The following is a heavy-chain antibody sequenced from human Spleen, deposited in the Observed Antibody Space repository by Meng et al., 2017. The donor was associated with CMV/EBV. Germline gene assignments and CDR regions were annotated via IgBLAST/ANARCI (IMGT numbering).Heavy chain of an antibody. J-gene: IGHJ4*02. CDR3: AREEGVPAAPFDY. D-gene: IGHD2-2*01. CDR2: IYTSGST. CDR1: GGSISSYY. Sequence: QVQVQESGPGLVKRSETLSLTCTVSGGSISSYYWSWIREPAGTGLEWIGRIYTSGSTNYTPSLKSRVTMSVDTSKTQFSLKLSSVTAADTAVYYCAREEGVPAAPFDYWGQGTLVTVSS. V-gene: IGHV4-4*07.